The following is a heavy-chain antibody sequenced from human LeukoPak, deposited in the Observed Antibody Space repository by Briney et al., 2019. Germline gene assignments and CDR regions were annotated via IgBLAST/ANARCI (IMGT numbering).Heavy chain of an antibody. CDR2: IIAGNGNT. CDR3: AREWEPKMAAPGY. CDR1: GYTFTTYP. J-gene: IGHJ4*02. D-gene: IGHD1-14*01. V-gene: IGHV1-3*01. Sequence: ASVKVSCKASGYTFTTYPMHWVRQAPGQGLEWMGWIIAGNGNTKYSRKFQGRVSFTRDTSASTAYMELSSLRSEDTAIYYCAREWEPKMAAPGYWGQGTPVTVPS.